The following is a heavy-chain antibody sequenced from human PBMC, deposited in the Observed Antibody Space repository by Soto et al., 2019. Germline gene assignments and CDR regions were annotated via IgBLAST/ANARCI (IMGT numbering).Heavy chain of an antibody. D-gene: IGHD3-22*01. CDR2: IYHSGST. CDR1: GYSISSGYY. CDR3: ARDCRTYYYDSSGYYWIY. J-gene: IGHJ4*02. V-gene: IGHV4-38-2*02. Sequence: PSETLSLTCAVSGYSISSGYYWGWIRQPPGKGLEWIGSIYHSGSTYYNPSLKSRVTISVDTSKNQFSLKLSSVTAAGTAVYYCARDCRTYYYDSSGYYWIYWGQGTLVTVSS.